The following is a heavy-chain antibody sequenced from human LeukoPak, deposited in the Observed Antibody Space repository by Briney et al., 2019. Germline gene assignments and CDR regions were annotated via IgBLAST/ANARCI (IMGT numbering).Heavy chain of an antibody. D-gene: IGHD3-10*01. CDR3: ARGGLLLWFGELLYQPFDY. V-gene: IGHV4-4*07. Sequence: SETLSLTCTVSGGSISSYYWSWIRQPAGKGLEWIGRIYTSGSTNYNPSLKSRVTMSVDTSKNQFSLKLSSVTAADTAVYYCARGGLLLWFGELLYQPFDYWGQGTLVTVSS. CDR1: GGSISSYY. J-gene: IGHJ4*02. CDR2: IYTSGST.